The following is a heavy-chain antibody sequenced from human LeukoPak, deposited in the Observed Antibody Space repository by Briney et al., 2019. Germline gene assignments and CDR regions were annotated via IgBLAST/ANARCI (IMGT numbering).Heavy chain of an antibody. CDR2: IYTSGST. J-gene: IGHJ4*02. CDR1: GGSISSYY. Sequence: SETLSLTCTVSGGSISSYYWSWIRQPPGKGLEWIWRIYTSGSTNYNPSLKSRVTMSVDTSKNQFSLKLSSVTAADTAVYYCARRGPDGYSFDYWGQGTLVTVSS. V-gene: IGHV4-4*07. D-gene: IGHD5-24*01. CDR3: ARRGPDGYSFDY.